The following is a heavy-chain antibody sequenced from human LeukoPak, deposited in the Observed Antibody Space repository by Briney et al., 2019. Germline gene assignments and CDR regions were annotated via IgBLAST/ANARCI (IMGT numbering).Heavy chain of an antibody. J-gene: IGHJ4*02. D-gene: IGHD5-12*01. CDR3: ARVGGYDDDY. Sequence: PSETLSLTCAVSGGSISSSNWWSWVRQPPGKGLEWIGEIYHSGSTNYNPSLKSRVTIPVDKSKNQFSLKLSSVTAADTAVYYCARVGGYDDDYWGQGTLVTVSS. V-gene: IGHV4-4*02. CDR1: GGSISSSNW. CDR2: IYHSGST.